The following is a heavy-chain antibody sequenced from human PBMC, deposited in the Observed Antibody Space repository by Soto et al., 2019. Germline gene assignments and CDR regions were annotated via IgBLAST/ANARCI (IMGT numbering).Heavy chain of an antibody. CDR2: VKSKTDGGTT. D-gene: IGHD6-6*01. CDR3: TPADSSSPPTSYSYGMDV. CDR1: GFTFSNAW. Sequence: GGSLRLSCAASGFTFSNAWMNWVRQAPGKGLEWVGRVKSKTDGGTTDYAAPVKGRFTISRDDSKNTLYLQMNSLKTEDTAVYYCTPADSSSPPTSYSYGMDVWGQGTTVTASS. J-gene: IGHJ6*02. V-gene: IGHV3-15*07.